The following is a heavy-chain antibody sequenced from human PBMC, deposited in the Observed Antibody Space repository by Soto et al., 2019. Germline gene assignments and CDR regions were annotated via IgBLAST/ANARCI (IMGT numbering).Heavy chain of an antibody. J-gene: IGHJ4*02. D-gene: IGHD3-22*01. Sequence: QLQLQESGPGLVKPSETLSLTCTVSGGSISSSSYYWGWIRQPPGKGLEWIGSIYYSGSTYYNPSLKSRVTISVDTAKNQFSLKLSSVTAADTAVYYCARVYSYYDSSGGGTEFDYWGQGTLVTVSS. V-gene: IGHV4-39*01. CDR3: ARVYSYYDSSGGGTEFDY. CDR1: GGSISSSSYY. CDR2: IYYSGST.